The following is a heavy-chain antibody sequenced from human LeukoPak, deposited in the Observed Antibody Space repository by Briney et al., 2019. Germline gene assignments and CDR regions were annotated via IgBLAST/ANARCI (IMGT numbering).Heavy chain of an antibody. V-gene: IGHV3-21*04. J-gene: IGHJ5*02. CDR2: ISSSSTYI. CDR3: ARSPRNSPYYYGSGSYLWFDP. Sequence: PGGSLRLSCAASGFPFSDYYMNWVRQAPGKGLEWVSAISSSSTYIYYADSVKGRFTISRDNAKNSLYLQMNSLRAEDTAVYYCARSPRNSPYYYGSGSYLWFDPWGQGTLVTVSS. CDR1: GFPFSDYY. D-gene: IGHD3-10*01.